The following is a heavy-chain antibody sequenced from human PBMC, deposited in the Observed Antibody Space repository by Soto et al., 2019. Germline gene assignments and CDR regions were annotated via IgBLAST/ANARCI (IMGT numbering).Heavy chain of an antibody. CDR3: AREVIAAAGRNYYYYYGMDV. CDR2: IIPIFGTA. D-gene: IGHD6-13*01. Sequence: SVKVSCKASGGTFSSYAISWVRQAPGQGLEWMGGIIPIFGTANYAQKFQGRVTITADESTSTAYMELSSLRSEDTAVYYCAREVIAAAGRNYYYYYGMDVWGQGTTVTVSS. J-gene: IGHJ6*02. CDR1: GGTFSSYA. V-gene: IGHV1-69*13.